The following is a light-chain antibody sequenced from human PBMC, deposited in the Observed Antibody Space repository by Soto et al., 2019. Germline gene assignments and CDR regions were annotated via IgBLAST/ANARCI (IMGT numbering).Light chain of an antibody. Sequence: QSVLTQPPSASGTPGQRVTISCSGSSSNIGSNYVYWYQQLPGTAPKLLIYRNNQRPSGVPDRFSGSKSGTSGSLAISGLQSEDEADYYCAAWDDTLNGWVFGGGTKVTVL. CDR2: RNN. J-gene: IGLJ3*02. CDR3: AAWDDTLNGWV. CDR1: SSNIGSNY. V-gene: IGLV1-47*01.